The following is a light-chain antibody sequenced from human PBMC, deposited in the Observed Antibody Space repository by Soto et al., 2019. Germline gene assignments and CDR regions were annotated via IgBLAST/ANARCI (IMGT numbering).Light chain of an antibody. CDR2: GAS. CDR1: QGIRND. J-gene: IGKJ5*01. Sequence: DIQMTQSPSSLSASVGDRVTITCRASQGIRNDLGWYQQKPGKAPRLLIYGASTLHDGVPSRFSGSGSGADFTLTISGLQPEDIATYYCQQYDNLPITFGQGTRLEIK. V-gene: IGKV1-17*01. CDR3: QQYDNLPIT.